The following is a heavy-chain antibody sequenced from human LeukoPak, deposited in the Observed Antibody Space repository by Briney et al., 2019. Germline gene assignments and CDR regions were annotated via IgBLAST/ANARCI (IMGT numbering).Heavy chain of an antibody. CDR3: ARDGIRTTFDY. V-gene: IGHV1-46*01. CDR2: INPSGGST. D-gene: IGHD1-1*01. J-gene: IGHJ4*02. CDR1: GYTFASYY. Sequence: ASVKVSCKASGYTFASYYMHWVRQAPGQGLEWMGIINPSGGSTSYAQKFQGRVTMTRDTSTSTVYMELSSLRSEDTAVYYCARDGIRTTFDYWGQGTLVTVSS.